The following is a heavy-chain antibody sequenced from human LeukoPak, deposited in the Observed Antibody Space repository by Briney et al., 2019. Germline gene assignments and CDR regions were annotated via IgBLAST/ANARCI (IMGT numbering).Heavy chain of an antibody. CDR1: GFTFDDYA. CDR3: AKDLGAAYCSGGSCYSGWIYYYYYGMDV. V-gene: IGHV3-9*01. CDR2: ISWNSGSI. Sequence: PGGSLRLSCAASGFTFDDYAMHWVRHAPGKGLEWVSGISWNSGSIGYADSVKGRFTISRDNAKNSLYLQMNSLRAEDTALYYCAKDLGAAYCSGGSCYSGWIYYYYYGMDVWGQGTTVTVSS. J-gene: IGHJ6*02. D-gene: IGHD2-15*01.